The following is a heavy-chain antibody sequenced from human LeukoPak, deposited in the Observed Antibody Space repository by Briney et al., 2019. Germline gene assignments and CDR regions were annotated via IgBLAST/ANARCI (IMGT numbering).Heavy chain of an antibody. CDR3: ARDIYGGNDY. V-gene: IGHV3-7*04. J-gene: IGHJ4*02. CDR1: GFTFSNYW. CDR2: INQDGSEK. Sequence: PGGSLRLSCAASGFTFSNYWMSRVRQPPGKGLEWVANINQDGSEKCYVDSVEGRFTISRDNAKNSLYLHVNSLRAEDTAVYYCARDIYGGNDYWGQGTLLTVSS. D-gene: IGHD4/OR15-4a*01.